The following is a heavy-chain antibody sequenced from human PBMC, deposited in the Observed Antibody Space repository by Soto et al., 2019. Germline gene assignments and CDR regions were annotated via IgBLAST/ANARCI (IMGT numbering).Heavy chain of an antibody. J-gene: IGHJ5*02. Sequence: VSVKDCYKAAWCTFTSYDISWLRQATGQGREWMATLNPNRGNIGFAQQFQGRVTMTTNTSISTASMELSSLRSADTAVYYCASARDYDFWCGYYTRYTWFDPWGQGTLVTVSS. CDR2: LNPNRGNI. V-gene: IGHV1-8*01. CDR3: ASARDYDFWCGYYTRYTWFDP. CDR1: WCTFTSYD. D-gene: IGHD3-3*01.